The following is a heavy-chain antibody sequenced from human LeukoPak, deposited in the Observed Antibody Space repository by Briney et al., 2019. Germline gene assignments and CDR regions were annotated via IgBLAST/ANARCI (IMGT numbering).Heavy chain of an antibody. V-gene: IGHV4-34*01. Sequence: SETLSLTCAGYGGSFSGYYWSWIRQPPGKGLEWCGEINHSGSTNYNPSLKSRVTISVDTSKNQFSLKLSSVTAADTAVYYCARRGWAFSSGWYFPYWGQGTLVTVSS. CDR3: ARRGWAFSSGWYFPY. J-gene: IGHJ4*02. CDR1: GGSFSGYY. CDR2: INHSGST. D-gene: IGHD6-19*01.